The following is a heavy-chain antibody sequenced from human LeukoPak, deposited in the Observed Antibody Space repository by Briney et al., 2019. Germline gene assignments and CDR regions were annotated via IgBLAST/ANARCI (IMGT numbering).Heavy chain of an antibody. CDR2: IYYTGST. Sequence: NTSETLSLTCRVSGASISSSSHYWGWIRQPPGRGLEWIGNIYYTGSTYYTASLKSRVSISVDTSKNQVSLKLRSVTAADTAVYYCARQFSSSWYNLYYYYYYMDVWGKGTTVTVSS. CDR3: ARQFSSSWYNLYYYYYYMDV. V-gene: IGHV4-39*01. CDR1: GASISSSSHY. D-gene: IGHD6-13*01. J-gene: IGHJ6*03.